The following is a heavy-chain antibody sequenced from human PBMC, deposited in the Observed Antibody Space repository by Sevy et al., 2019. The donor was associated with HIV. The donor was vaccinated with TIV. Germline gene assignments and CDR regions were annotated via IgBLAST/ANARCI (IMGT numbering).Heavy chain of an antibody. CDR3: ARGYCGGGSCTAFDP. D-gene: IGHD2-15*01. Sequence: GGSLRLSCAASGFSISNNYTAWVHQAAGKGLEWVSVMYSGGSPYYADSVKGRFALSRDMSKNTVYLQMNSLRAEDTAVYYCARGYCGGGSCTAFDPWGQGTLVTVSS. CDR1: GFSISNNY. V-gene: IGHV3-53*01. CDR2: MYSGGSP. J-gene: IGHJ5*02.